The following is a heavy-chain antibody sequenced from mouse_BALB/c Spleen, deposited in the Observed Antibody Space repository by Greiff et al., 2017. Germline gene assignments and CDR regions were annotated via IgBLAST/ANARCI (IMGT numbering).Heavy chain of an antibody. CDR3: ARRYGPRFAY. D-gene: IGHD2-10*02. Sequence: QVQLKESGAELMKPGASVKISCKATGYTFSSYWIEWVKQRPGHGLEWIGEILPGSGSTNYNEKFKGKATFTADTSSNTAYMQLSSLTSEDSAVYYCARRYGPRFAYWGQGTLVTVSA. CDR1: GYTFSSYW. CDR2: ILPGSGST. V-gene: IGHV1-9*01. J-gene: IGHJ3*01.